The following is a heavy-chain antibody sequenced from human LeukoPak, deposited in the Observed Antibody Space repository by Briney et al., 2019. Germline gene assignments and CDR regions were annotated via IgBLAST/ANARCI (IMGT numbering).Heavy chain of an antibody. Sequence: SVKVSCKASGGTFSSYAISWVRQAPRQGLEWMGRIIPILGIANYAQKFQGRVTITADKSTSTAYMELSSLRSEDTAVYYCARESSGYYPIRGQGTLVTVSS. CDR3: ARESSGYYPI. CDR2: IIPILGIA. V-gene: IGHV1-69*04. CDR1: GGTFSSYA. J-gene: IGHJ4*02. D-gene: IGHD3-22*01.